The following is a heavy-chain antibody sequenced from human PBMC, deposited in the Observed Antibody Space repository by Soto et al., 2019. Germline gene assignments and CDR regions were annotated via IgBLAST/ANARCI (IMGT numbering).Heavy chain of an antibody. J-gene: IGHJ4*02. V-gene: IGHV3-23*01. CDR1: GFIFRDYA. D-gene: IGHD6-19*01. CDR3: GKERRGSGWSVCNF. Sequence: VQLLESGGGLVQPGGSLRLSCAASGFIFRDYAMNWVRQAPGKGLEWVSDISGSGDSARYADSVKGRFTISRDNSRNTLYLQINSLRGDDTAVYYCGKERRGSGWSVCNFWGQGTLVTVSS. CDR2: ISGSGDSA.